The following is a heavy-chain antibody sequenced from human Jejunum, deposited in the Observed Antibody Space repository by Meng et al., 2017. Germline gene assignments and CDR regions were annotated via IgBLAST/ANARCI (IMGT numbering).Heavy chain of an antibody. CDR2: IYYTGSA. J-gene: IGHJ4*02. D-gene: IGHD2-2*01. CDR3: AREGQLMLGLVDY. Sequence: QVQLKESGPGRVTTSQTLSSTCTVSGDSISSGGHYWSWIRQHPGKGLEWIGYIYYTGSAYYIPSLESRVTLSVDTSNNQFSLRLNSVTAADTAVYYCAREGQLMLGLVDYWGQGTLVTVSS. V-gene: IGHV4-31*03. CDR1: GDSISSGGHY.